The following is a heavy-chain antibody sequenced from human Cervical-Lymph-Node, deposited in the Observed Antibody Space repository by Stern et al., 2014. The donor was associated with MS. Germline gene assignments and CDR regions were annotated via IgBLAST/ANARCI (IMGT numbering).Heavy chain of an antibody. J-gene: IGHJ6*02. Sequence: QVQLVQSGAEVKKPGSSVKVSCKASGGTFSIYGISWVRQAPGQGLEWMGGLIPIFGTANYAQKFQGRVTINEDESTSSAYMRLGSLRSEDPALYYCARDEDVGIAHGMDVWGQGTKVTVSS. D-gene: IGHD2-15*01. CDR2: LIPIFGTA. V-gene: IGHV1-69*01. CDR3: ARDEDVGIAHGMDV. CDR1: GGTFSIYG.